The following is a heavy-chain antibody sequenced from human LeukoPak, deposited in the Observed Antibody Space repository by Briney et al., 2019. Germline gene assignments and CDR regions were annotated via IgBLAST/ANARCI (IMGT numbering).Heavy chain of an antibody. CDR1: GFTFDDYA. CDR3: AKDMQDIVVVPAAIGFDY. J-gene: IGHJ4*02. Sequence: GGSLRLSCAASGFTFDDYAMHWVRQAPGKGPEWVSGISWNSGSIGYADSVKGRFTISRDNAKNSLYLQMNSLRAEDTALYYCAKDMQDIVVVPAAIGFDYWGQGTLVTVSS. D-gene: IGHD2-2*02. V-gene: IGHV3-9*01. CDR2: ISWNSGSI.